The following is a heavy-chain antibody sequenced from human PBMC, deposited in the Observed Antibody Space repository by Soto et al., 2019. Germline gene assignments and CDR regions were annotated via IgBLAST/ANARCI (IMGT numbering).Heavy chain of an antibody. Sequence: GGSLRLSCAASGFTFSDHYMDWVRQAPGKGLEWVGRTRNKANSYTTEYAATVIGRFTISRDDSKNSVYLQLNSLKTEDTGVYFCAADLPTFITQVDSWGQGTLVTVSS. V-gene: IGHV3-72*01. CDR3: AADLPTFITQVDS. CDR1: GFTFSDHY. J-gene: IGHJ4*02. CDR2: TRNKANSYTT. D-gene: IGHD3-3*01.